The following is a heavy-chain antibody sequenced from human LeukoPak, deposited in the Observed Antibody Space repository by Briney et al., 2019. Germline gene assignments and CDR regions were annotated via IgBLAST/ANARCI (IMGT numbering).Heavy chain of an antibody. CDR3: ARTYGDYKDDAFDI. CDR2: ISSSSTYI. V-gene: IGHV3-21*01. CDR1: GFTFSSYS. Sequence: PGGSLRLSCAASGFTFSSYSMNWVRQAPGQGLEWLSSISSSSTYIYYADSLKGRFTISRDIAKNSLYLQMNSLRADDTAVYYCARTYGDYKDDAFDIWGQGTMVTVSS. J-gene: IGHJ3*02. D-gene: IGHD4-17*01.